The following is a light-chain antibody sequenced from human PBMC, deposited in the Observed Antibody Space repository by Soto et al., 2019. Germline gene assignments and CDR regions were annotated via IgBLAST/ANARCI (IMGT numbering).Light chain of an antibody. Sequence: EVVMKQSPATLAVFPGERVTLSCRASKSVSTSLAWYQQKPGQAPRLLINSASTRATGIQARFSGSGSGTEFTLTISSLESEDFAVYYCQQYIHGYTFGQGTELEI. V-gene: IGKV3-15*01. CDR1: KSVSTS. CDR3: QQYIHGYT. J-gene: IGKJ2*01. CDR2: SAS.